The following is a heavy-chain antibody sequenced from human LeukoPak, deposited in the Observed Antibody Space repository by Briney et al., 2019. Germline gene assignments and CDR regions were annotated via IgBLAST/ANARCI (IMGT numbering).Heavy chain of an antibody. V-gene: IGHV3-53*01. CDR3: ARVGVTGYPNFAY. J-gene: IGHJ4*02. CDR1: GFTISSYY. Sequence: GGSLRLSCAASGFTISSYYMAWVRQAPGKGLEWVSVIYHSGNTDYADSVKGRFTISRDNSKNTVYLQMSSLRAEDTAVYYCARVGVTGYPNFAYWGQGTLVTVSS. D-gene: IGHD3-9*01. CDR2: IYHSGNT.